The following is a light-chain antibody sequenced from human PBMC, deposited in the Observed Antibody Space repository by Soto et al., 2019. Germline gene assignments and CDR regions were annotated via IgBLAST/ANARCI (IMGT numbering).Light chain of an antibody. J-gene: IGLJ1*01. CDR3: SSFTSSRAYV. CDR1: SSDVGNYNY. Sequence: QSVLTQPASVSGSPGQSITISCTGTSSDVGNYNYVSWYQQQSGKAPKLIIYEVSNRPSGVSNRFSGSKSGNTASLTISGFQAEDEADYYCSSFTSSRAYVFGIGTKVTVL. CDR2: EVS. V-gene: IGLV2-14*01.